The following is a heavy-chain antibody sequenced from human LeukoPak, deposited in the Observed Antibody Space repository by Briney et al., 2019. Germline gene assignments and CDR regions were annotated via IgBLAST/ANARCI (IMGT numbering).Heavy chain of an antibody. Sequence: GGSLRLSCAASGFTFSSYAMSWVRQAPGKGLEWVSAISGSGGSTYYADSVKGRFTISRDNSKNTLYLQMNSLRAEDTAAYYCAKGSSDFWSGYYSGYWGQGTLVTVSS. D-gene: IGHD3-3*01. CDR1: GFTFSSYA. J-gene: IGHJ4*02. CDR2: ISGSGGST. CDR3: AKGSSDFWSGYYSGY. V-gene: IGHV3-23*01.